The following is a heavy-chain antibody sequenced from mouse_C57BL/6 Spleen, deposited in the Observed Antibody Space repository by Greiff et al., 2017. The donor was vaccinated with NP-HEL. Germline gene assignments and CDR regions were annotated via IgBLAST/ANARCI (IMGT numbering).Heavy chain of an antibody. CDR1: GFTFSDYG. D-gene: IGHD2-4*01. J-gene: IGHJ3*01. V-gene: IGHV5-15*01. CDR3: ARGGHYDEAWFAY. Sequence: EVHLVESGGGLVQPGGSLKLSCAASGFTFSDYGMAWVRQAPRKGPEWVAFISNLAYSIYYADTVTGRFTISRENAKNTLYLEMSSLRSEDTAMYYGARGGHYDEAWFAYWGQGTLVTVSA. CDR2: ISNLAYSI.